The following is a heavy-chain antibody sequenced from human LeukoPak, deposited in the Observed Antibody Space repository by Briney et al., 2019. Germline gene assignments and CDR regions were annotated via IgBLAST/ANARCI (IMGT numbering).Heavy chain of an antibody. CDR2: ISSSAASI. J-gene: IGHJ5*02. CDR1: GFTFSNYA. CDR3: PKSQPSAISWFDP. V-gene: IGHV3-23*01. Sequence: GGSLRLSCAASGFTFSNYAMNWVRQAPGKGLEWVSAISSSAASIYYADSVKGRFTISRDNSKNTLWLQMNSLRDEDTAVYYCPKSQPSAISWFDPWRQGTLVTVSS. D-gene: IGHD2-2*02.